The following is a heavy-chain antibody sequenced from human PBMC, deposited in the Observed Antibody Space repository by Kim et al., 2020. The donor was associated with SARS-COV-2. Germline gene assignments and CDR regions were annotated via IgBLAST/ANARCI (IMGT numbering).Heavy chain of an antibody. V-gene: IGHV4-4*02. CDR3: ARRGYDFEELEEWVAYVDY. J-gene: IGHJ4*02. Sequence: SETLSLTCAVSGGSISSSNWWSWVRQPPGKGLEWIGEIYHSGSTNYNPSLKSRVTISVDKSKNQFSLKLSSVTAADTAVYYCARRGYDFEELEEWVAYVDYWGQGTLVTVSA. D-gene: IGHD5-12*01. CDR2: IYHSGST. CDR1: GGSISSSNW.